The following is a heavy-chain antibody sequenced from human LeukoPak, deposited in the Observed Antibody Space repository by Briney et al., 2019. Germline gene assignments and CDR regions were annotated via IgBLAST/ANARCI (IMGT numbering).Heavy chain of an antibody. CDR2: FYPEDGET. J-gene: IGHJ4*02. D-gene: IGHD5-18*01. CDR1: GYTLTELS. V-gene: IGHV1-24*01. Sequence: ASVKVSCKVSGYTLTELSMHWVRQAPGKGLEWMGGFYPEDGETIYAQKFQGRLTMTEDTSTDPAYMELSSLRSEDTDVYYCATGLFFQVDTAMATVPYFDYWGQGTLVTVSS. CDR3: ATGLFFQVDTAMATVPYFDY.